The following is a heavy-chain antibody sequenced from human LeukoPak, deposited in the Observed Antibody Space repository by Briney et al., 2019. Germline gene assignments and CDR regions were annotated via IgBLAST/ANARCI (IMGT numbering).Heavy chain of an antibody. D-gene: IGHD3-3*01. V-gene: IGHV3-7*01. CDR3: ARDPLSGVLIGPRFDV. Sequence: RGRSLRLSCAASGFTFSSYWMSWVRQAPGEGLGWVAIIRQDGSESYCVDSVKGRFTISRDNAKNSLYLQMNSLRAEDTAVYYCARDPLSGVLIGPRFDVWGQGTTVTVSS. CDR2: IRQDGSES. J-gene: IGHJ6*02. CDR1: GFTFSSYW.